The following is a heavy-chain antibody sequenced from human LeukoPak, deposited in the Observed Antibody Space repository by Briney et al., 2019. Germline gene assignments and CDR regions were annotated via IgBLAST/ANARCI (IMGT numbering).Heavy chain of an antibody. CDR3: ARDGIATNDY. CDR2: ISGNGGNT. Sequence: GGSLRLSCAASGFTFRTYAMQWVRQASEKRPEYVSGISGNGGNTYYANSVEGRFTISRDNSKNTLYLQMGSLRAEDTAVYYCARDGIATNDYWGQGILVTVSS. J-gene: IGHJ4*02. D-gene: IGHD5-24*01. V-gene: IGHV3-64*01. CDR1: GFTFRTYA.